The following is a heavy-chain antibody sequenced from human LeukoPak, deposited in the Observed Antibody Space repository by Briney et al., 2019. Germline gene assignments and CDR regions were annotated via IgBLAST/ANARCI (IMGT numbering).Heavy chain of an antibody. CDR1: GFTFNRYG. V-gene: IGHV3-30*18. CDR2: ISYDSLNE. J-gene: IGHJ6*02. D-gene: IGHD1-26*01. Sequence: GGSLRLSCLASGFTFNRYGMHWVRQTPGKGLEWLAAISYDSLNEDYRDSVKGRLTISRDNSKNTVDLQMDSLRPEDTAVYFCVKGKWEDNHYYYGLDVWGQGTAVSVAS. CDR3: VKGKWEDNHYYYGLDV.